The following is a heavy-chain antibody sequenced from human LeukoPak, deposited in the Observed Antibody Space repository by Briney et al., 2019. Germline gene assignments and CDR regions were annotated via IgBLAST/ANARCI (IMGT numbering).Heavy chain of an antibody. CDR3: ARDPMGSGWCDY. CDR1: GFTFTTYW. Sequence: GGSLRLSCAASGFTFTTYWMSWVRRAPGKGLEWVANIDNAGSDKYYVDSVEGRFTISRDNAKNSLYLQMNSLRAEDTAVYYCARDPMGSGWCDYWGQGTLVTVSS. CDR2: IDNAGSDK. D-gene: IGHD6-19*01. V-gene: IGHV3-7*03. J-gene: IGHJ4*02.